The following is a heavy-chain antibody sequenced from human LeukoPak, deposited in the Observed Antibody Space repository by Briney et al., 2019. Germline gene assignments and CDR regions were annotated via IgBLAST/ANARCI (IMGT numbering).Heavy chain of an antibody. CDR3: AKGSLEMATVDFEF. CDR1: GFTVSSTY. J-gene: IGHJ4*02. V-gene: IGHV3-53*05. D-gene: IGHD5-24*01. Sequence: PGGSLRLSCAASGFTVSSTYMTWVRQAPGKGLEWVSLIYRDDITNHADSVKGRFTISRDNAKNSLYLQMNSLTSEDTAFYFCAKGSLEMATVDFEFWGQGTLVTVSS. CDR2: IYRDDIT.